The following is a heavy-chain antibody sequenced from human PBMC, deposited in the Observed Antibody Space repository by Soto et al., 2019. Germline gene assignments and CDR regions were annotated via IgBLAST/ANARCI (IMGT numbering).Heavy chain of an antibody. V-gene: IGHV3-21*01. J-gene: IGHJ4*02. Sequence: GGSLRLSCAASRVSFGSDSMHWVGQAPGKGLEWVSSISSRSRSIYYADSQKGRFTISRDNTKNSLYLQMNNLRAEDTAVYYCARDKRDLRFLEWSYYFDYWGQGT. CDR3: ARDKRDLRFLEWSYYFDY. CDR1: RVSFGSDS. CDR2: ISSRSRSI. D-gene: IGHD3-3*01.